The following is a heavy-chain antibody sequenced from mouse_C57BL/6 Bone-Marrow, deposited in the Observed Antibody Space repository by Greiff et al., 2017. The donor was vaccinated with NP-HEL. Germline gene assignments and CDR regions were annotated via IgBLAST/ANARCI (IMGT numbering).Heavy chain of an antibody. CDR1: GYTFTSYW. V-gene: IGHV1-69*01. CDR3: AREEIYYDNYERVWFAY. J-gene: IGHJ3*01. Sequence: QVQLKQPGAELVMPGASVKLSCKASGYTFTSYWMHWVKQRPGQGLEWIGEIDPSDSYTNYNQKFKGKSTLTVDKSSSTAYMQLSSLTSEDSAVYYCAREEIYYDNYERVWFAYWGQGTLVTVSA. D-gene: IGHD2-1*01. CDR2: IDPSDSYT.